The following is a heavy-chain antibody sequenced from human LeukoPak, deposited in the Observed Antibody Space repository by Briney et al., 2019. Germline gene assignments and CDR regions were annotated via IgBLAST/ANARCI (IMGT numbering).Heavy chain of an antibody. D-gene: IGHD6-19*01. V-gene: IGHV3-9*01. CDR3: AKDRRSGWYSGWFNP. CDR1: GFSFDDYA. Sequence: PGGSLRLSCVGSGFSFDDYAMHWARQAPGKGLEWVSSISWNSGDIAYADSVKGRFTISRGNAKNSLYLQMTSLRVEDTALYYCAKDRRSGWYSGWFNPWGQGTQVTVAS. J-gene: IGHJ5*02. CDR2: ISWNSGDI.